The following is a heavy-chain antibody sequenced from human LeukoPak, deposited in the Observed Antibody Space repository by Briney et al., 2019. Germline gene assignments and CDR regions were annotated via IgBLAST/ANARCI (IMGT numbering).Heavy chain of an antibody. Sequence: HPGGSLRLSCAASGFTFSRYGMHWVRQAPGKGLEWVTFIRYDGSSKYYADSVRGRFSISRDNSKNTLYLQMNSLRAEDTAVYYCAKGPSWNYPYYFDYWGQGALVTVSS. D-gene: IGHD1-7*01. CDR2: IRYDGSSK. CDR3: AKGPSWNYPYYFDY. V-gene: IGHV3-30*02. CDR1: GFTFSRYG. J-gene: IGHJ4*02.